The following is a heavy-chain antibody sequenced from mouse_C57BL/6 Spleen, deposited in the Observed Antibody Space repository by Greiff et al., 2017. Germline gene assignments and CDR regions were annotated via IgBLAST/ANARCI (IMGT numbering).Heavy chain of an antibody. CDR1: GYTFTSYW. D-gene: IGHD2-1*01. CDR3: AREDYGNYYFDY. Sequence: QVQLQQPGAELVRPGSSVKLSCKASGYTFTSYWMHWVKQRPIQGLEWIGNIDPSDSETHYNQKFKGKATLTVDTSSSTAYMELHSLTSEDSAVYFCAREDYGNYYFDYWGQGTTLTVSS. J-gene: IGHJ2*01. V-gene: IGHV1-52*01. CDR2: IDPSDSET.